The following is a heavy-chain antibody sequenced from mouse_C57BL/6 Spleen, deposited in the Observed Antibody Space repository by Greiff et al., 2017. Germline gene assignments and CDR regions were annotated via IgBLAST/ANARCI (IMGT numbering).Heavy chain of an antibody. J-gene: IGHJ2*01. CDR2: IYPGSGST. Sequence: QVQLKQPGAELVKPGASVKMSCKASGYTFTSYWITWVKQRPGQGLEWIGDIYPGSGSTNYNEKFKSKATLTVDTSSSTAYMQLSSLTSEDSAVYYCARSFITTVVATHYFDYWGQGTTLTVSS. CDR1: GYTFTSYW. V-gene: IGHV1-55*01. D-gene: IGHD1-1*01. CDR3: ARSFITTVVATHYFDY.